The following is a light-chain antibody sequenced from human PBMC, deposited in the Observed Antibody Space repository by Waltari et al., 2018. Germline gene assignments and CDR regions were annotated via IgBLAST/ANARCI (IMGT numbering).Light chain of an antibody. CDR2: WAS. V-gene: IGKV4-1*01. CDR3: QQYYSVPLT. Sequence: DIVMTQSPDSLAVSLGERATINCKSSQTISYSSNNKNYLAWYQKKPGQPPRLLISWASSRESGVPDRFSGRGSGTDFTLTISSLQVEDVAIYYCQQYYSVPLTFGQGTKVGIK. CDR1: QTISYSSNNKNY. J-gene: IGKJ1*01.